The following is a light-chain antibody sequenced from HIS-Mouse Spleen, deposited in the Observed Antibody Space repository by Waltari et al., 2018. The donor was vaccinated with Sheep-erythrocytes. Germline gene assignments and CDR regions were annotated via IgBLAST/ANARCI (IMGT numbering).Light chain of an antibody. J-gene: IGLJ3*02. CDR3: CSYAGSSTPWV. CDR2: EGS. V-gene: IGLV2-23*01. Sequence: QSALTQPASVSGSPGQSITISCTGTSSDVGCYNLVLWYQQHPCKAPKLMIYEGSKRPSGVSNRFSGSKSGNTASLTISGLQAEDEADYYCCSYAGSSTPWVFGGGTKLTVL. CDR1: SSDVGCYNL.